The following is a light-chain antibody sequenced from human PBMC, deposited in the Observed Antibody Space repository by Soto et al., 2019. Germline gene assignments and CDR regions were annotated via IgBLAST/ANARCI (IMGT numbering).Light chain of an antibody. Sequence: QSVLTQPPSVSAAPGQKVTISCSGSSSNIGNNYVFWYQQLPGPAPKLLIYDNDKRPSGIPDRFSGSKSGTSATLGITGLQSGDEADYYCATWDRSLSVGVFGGGTKLTVL. CDR3: ATWDRSLSVGV. CDR2: DND. CDR1: SSNIGNNY. J-gene: IGLJ2*01. V-gene: IGLV1-51*01.